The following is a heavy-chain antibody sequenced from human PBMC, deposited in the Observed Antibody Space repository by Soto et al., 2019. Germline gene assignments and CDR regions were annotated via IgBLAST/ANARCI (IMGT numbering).Heavy chain of an antibody. J-gene: IGHJ6*02. Sequence: GESLKISCKGSGYSFTSYWIGWVRQMPGKGLEWMGIIYPGDSDTRYSPSFQGQVTISADQSISTAYLQWSSLKASDTAMYYCARRPRAGRGYYGMDVWGQGTTVTVSS. CDR1: GYSFTSYW. CDR3: ARRPRAGRGYYGMDV. CDR2: IYPGDSDT. V-gene: IGHV5-51*01.